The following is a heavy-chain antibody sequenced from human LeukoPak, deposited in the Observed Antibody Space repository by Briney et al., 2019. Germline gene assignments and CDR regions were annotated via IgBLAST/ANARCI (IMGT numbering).Heavy chain of an antibody. V-gene: IGHV3-23*01. Sequence: GGSLRLSCAASGFTFSSYGMSWVRQAPGKGLEWVSAISGSGGSTYYADSVKGRFTISRDNSKNTLYLQMNSLRAEDTAVYYCAKRIAAAGTGYYFDYWGQGTLVTVSS. CDR2: ISGSGGST. D-gene: IGHD6-13*01. CDR1: GFTFSSYG. CDR3: AKRIAAAGTGYYFDY. J-gene: IGHJ4*02.